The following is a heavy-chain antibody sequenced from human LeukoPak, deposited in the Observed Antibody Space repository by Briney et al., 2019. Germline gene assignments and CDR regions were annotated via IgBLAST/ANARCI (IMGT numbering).Heavy chain of an antibody. Sequence: PSETLSLTCTVSGGSISSYYWSWIRQPPGKGLEWIGYIYYSGSTNYNPSLKSRVTISVDTSKNQSSLKLSSVTAADTAVYYCARVRYSSGWYYFDYWGQGTLVTVSS. J-gene: IGHJ4*02. CDR3: ARVRYSSGWYYFDY. CDR2: IYYSGST. CDR1: GGSISSYY. V-gene: IGHV4-59*01. D-gene: IGHD6-19*01.